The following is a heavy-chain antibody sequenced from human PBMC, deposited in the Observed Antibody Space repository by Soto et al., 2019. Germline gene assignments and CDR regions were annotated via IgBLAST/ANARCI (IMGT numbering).Heavy chain of an antibody. CDR3: ARDGPASGIVVVITTYFDY. J-gene: IGHJ4*02. Sequence: ASVKVYGKASGYTFTGYYMHWVLQAPGQGLEWMGWINPNSGGTNYAQKFQGRVTMTRDTSISTAYMELSRLRSDDTAVYYCARDGPASGIVVVITTYFDYWGQGTLVTVSS. CDR1: GYTFTGYY. D-gene: IGHD3-22*01. CDR2: INPNSGGT. V-gene: IGHV1-2*02.